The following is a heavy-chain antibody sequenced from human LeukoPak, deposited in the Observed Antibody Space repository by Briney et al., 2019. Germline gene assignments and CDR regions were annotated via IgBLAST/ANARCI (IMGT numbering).Heavy chain of an antibody. CDR2: ISSSGSTI. Sequence: GGSLRLSCAASGFTFSSYEMNWVRQAPGKGLEWVSYISSSGSTIYYADSVKGRFTISRDNAKNSLYLRMNSLRAEDTAVYYCARERRDGYNFYYFDYWGQGTLVTVSS. V-gene: IGHV3-48*03. CDR3: ARERRDGYNFYYFDY. J-gene: IGHJ4*02. CDR1: GFTFSSYE. D-gene: IGHD5-24*01.